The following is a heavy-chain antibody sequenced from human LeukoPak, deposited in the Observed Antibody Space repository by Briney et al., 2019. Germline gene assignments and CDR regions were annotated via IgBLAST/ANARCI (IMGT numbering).Heavy chain of an antibody. V-gene: IGHV7-4-1*02. Sequence: SXKVXXKXSGYTFTSYAMNWVRRAPGQGLEWMGWINTNTGNPTYAQGFTGRFVFSLDTSVSTAYLQISSLKAEDTAVYYCEXXXXXXGXFXXXDYWGQXTXVTVSS. CDR2: INTNTGNP. CDR1: GYTFTSYA. D-gene: IGHD3-10*01. CDR3: EXXXXXXGXFXXXDY. J-gene: IGHJ4*02.